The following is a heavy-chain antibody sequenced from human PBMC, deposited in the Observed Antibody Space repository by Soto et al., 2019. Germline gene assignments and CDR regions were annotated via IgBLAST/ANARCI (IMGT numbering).Heavy chain of an antibody. CDR1: GFTFSSYD. V-gene: IGHV3-13*05. J-gene: IGHJ3*02. CDR3: ARSDWGSRGAFDI. CDR2: IGTAGDP. D-gene: IGHD7-27*01. Sequence: GGSLRLSCAASGFTFSSYDMQWVRQATGKGLEWVSAIGTAGDPYYPGSVKGRFTISRENAKNSLYLQMNSLRAGDTAVYYCARSDWGSRGAFDIWGQGTMVTVSS.